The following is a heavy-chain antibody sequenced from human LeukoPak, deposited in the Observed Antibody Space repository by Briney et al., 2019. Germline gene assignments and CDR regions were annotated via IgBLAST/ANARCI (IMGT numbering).Heavy chain of an antibody. Sequence: SETLSLTCIVSGYSISSGYYWGWIRQSPGKGLEWIGSILHSGSTHYNPSLKSRVTISVDTSKNQFSLKLSSVTAADTAVYYCARVIPRGSWLRGRIWFDPWGQGTLVTVSS. V-gene: IGHV4-38-2*02. J-gene: IGHJ5*02. D-gene: IGHD5-12*01. CDR2: ILHSGST. CDR3: ARVIPRGSWLRGRIWFDP. CDR1: GYSISSGYY.